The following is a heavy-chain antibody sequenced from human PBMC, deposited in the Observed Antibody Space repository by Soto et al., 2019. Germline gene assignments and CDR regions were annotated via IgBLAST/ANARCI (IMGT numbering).Heavy chain of an antibody. CDR2: IYYSGST. V-gene: IGHV4-30-4*01. D-gene: IGHD1-1*01. CDR1: GGSISSGDYY. J-gene: IGHJ4*02. CDR3: ARDKVERPVVYYFDY. Sequence: SETLSLTCTVSGGSISSGDYYWSWIRQPPGKGLEWIGYIYYSGSTYYNPSLKSRVTISVDTSKNQFSLKLSSVTAADTAVYYCARDKVERPVVYYFDYWGQGTLVTVSS.